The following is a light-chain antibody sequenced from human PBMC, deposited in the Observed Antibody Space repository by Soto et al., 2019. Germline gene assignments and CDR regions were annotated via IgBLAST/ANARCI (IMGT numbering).Light chain of an antibody. CDR2: GAS. V-gene: IGKV3-20*01. CDR1: QGVTPAY. J-gene: IGKJ3*01. CDR3: QQYGGSPLFT. Sequence: EIVLTQSPGTLSLSPGERATLSCRASQGVTPAYLAWYQHKPGQAPRLLISGASNRATGIPDSFSGSGSGTDFPLTISRLEPEDFAVYSCQQYGGSPLFTFGPGTRVDFK.